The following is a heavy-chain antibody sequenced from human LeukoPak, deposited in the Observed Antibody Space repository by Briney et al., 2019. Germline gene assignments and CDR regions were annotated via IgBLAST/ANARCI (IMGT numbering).Heavy chain of an antibody. D-gene: IGHD6-13*01. J-gene: IGHJ5*02. Sequence: GGSLRLSCAASGFTFRSCGKYWVRQAPGQGLVLVSRRNSDGSGTSYADSLTARFTISSDTAKNTVYLQMHSLRAEDTAVYYCARGGRYSTDNWFDPWGQGTLVTVSS. CDR1: GFTFRSCG. CDR3: ARGGRYSTDNWFDP. CDR2: RNSDGSGT. V-gene: IGHV3-74*01.